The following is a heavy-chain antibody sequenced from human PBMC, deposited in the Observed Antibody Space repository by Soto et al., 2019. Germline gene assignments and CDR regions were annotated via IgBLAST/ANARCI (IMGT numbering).Heavy chain of an antibody. V-gene: IGHV1-3*01. D-gene: IGHD6-19*01. CDR1: GYTFTSYA. J-gene: IGHJ4*02. Sequence: ASVKVSCKASGYTFTSYAMHWVRQAPGQRLEWMGWINAGNGNTKYSQKFQGRVTITRDTSASTAYMELSSLRSEDTAVYYCASAEGSSGPFDYWGQRTLVTVSS. CDR3: ASAEGSSGPFDY. CDR2: INAGNGNT.